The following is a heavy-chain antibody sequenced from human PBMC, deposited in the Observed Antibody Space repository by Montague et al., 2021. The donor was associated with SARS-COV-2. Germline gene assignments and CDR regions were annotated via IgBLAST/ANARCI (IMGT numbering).Heavy chain of an antibody. Sequence: TLSLTCTVSGGSISSASYYWSWIRQPAGKGLEWIGHIYSTVIKNYNPSLKSRATISVDLSKNRFSLKMTSVTAADTAVYYCARDPHDYGWFDPWGQGTLVTVSS. V-gene: IGHV4-61*09. D-gene: IGHD4-17*01. J-gene: IGHJ5*02. CDR2: IYSTVIK. CDR3: ARDPHDYGWFDP. CDR1: GGSISSASYY.